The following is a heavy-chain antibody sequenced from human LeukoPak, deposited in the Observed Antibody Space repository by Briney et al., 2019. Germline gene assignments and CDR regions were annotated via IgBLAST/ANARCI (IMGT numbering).Heavy chain of an antibody. V-gene: IGHV3-23*01. J-gene: IGHJ4*02. CDR2: ISDGAGTT. Sequence: TGGSLRLSCTASGFTFSRYDMSWVRQAPGKGLEWVSGISDGAGTTYYADSVKGRFSISRDNSKNTLNLQMNSLRAEDTAMYYCSSESRYWGQGTLVIVSS. CDR1: GFTFSRYD. CDR3: SSESRY. D-gene: IGHD3-22*01.